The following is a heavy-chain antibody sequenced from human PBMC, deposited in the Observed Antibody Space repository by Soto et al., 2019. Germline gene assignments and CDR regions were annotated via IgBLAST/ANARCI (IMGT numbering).Heavy chain of an antibody. Sequence: EVQLMESGGDLVKPGGSLRLSCAASGFTFSKAWMHWVRQAPGKGLEWVGRIKSEADWGTRDYAAPVKGRFSISRDDSTDTLYLKMNSLTAEDTAVYYCSTDCTSTSFLGDGYFDLWGRGTLVTVSS. D-gene: IGHD2-2*01. V-gene: IGHV3-15*07. J-gene: IGHJ2*01. CDR2: IKSEADWGTR. CDR3: STDCTSTSFLGDGYFDL. CDR1: GFTFSKAW.